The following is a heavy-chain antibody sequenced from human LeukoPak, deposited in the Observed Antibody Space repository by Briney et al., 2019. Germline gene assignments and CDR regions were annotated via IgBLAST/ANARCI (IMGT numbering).Heavy chain of an antibody. V-gene: IGHV1-18*01. J-gene: IGHJ4*02. CDR3: AREGGSYFSPREYFDY. D-gene: IGHD1-26*01. Sequence: GASVKVSCKASAYPLSNYGITWVRQAPGQGLEWMGWISAYNGNTNYAQKLQGRVTMTTDTSTSTAYMELRSLRSDDTAVYYCAREGGSYFSPREYFDYWGQGTLVTVSS. CDR1: AYPLSNYG. CDR2: ISAYNGNT.